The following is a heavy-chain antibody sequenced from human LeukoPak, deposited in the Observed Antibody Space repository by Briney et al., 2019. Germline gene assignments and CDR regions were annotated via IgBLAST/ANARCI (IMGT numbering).Heavy chain of an antibody. D-gene: IGHD2-8*02. CDR1: GFSISSGYY. Sequence: SETLSLTCTVSGFSISSGYYWGWIRQPPGMGLEWIGSIYHSGSTYYNPSLKSRVTMSVDTSKNQFSLKLSSVTAADTAVYYCARDPTGHSINWFDPWGQGTLVTVSS. CDR3: ARDPTGHSINWFDP. V-gene: IGHV4-38-2*02. CDR2: IYHSGST. J-gene: IGHJ5*02.